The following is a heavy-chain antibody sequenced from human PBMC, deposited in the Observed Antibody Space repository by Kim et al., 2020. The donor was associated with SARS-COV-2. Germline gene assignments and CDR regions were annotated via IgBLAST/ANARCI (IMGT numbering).Heavy chain of an antibody. CDR2: ISSSSSTI. CDR1: GFTFSSYS. D-gene: IGHD3-10*01. J-gene: IGHJ6*02. Sequence: GGSLRLSCAASGFTFSSYSMNWVRQAPGKGLEWVSYISSSSSTIYYADSVKGRFTISRDNAKNSLYLQMNSLRDEDTAVYYCARCGYGSGSLGYSSYYYYGMDVWGQGTTVTVSS. CDR3: ARCGYGSGSLGYSSYYYYGMDV. V-gene: IGHV3-48*02.